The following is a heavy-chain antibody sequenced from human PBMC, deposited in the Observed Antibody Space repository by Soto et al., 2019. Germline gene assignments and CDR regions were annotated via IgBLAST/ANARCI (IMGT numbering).Heavy chain of an antibody. V-gene: IGHV3-21*01. Sequence: TGGSLRLSCAASGFTFSSYSMNWVRQAPGKGLEWVSSISSSSSYIYYADSVKGRFTISRDNAKNSLYLQMNSLRAEDTAVYYCARDFPYYYDSSGYFVGPSSLDYWGQGTLVTVSS. CDR3: ARDFPYYYDSSGYFVGPSSLDY. D-gene: IGHD3-22*01. CDR1: GFTFSSYS. CDR2: ISSSSSYI. J-gene: IGHJ4*02.